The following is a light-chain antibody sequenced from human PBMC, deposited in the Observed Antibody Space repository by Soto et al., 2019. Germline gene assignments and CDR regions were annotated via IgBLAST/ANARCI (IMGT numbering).Light chain of an antibody. CDR1: QSITSY. CDR2: AAS. J-gene: IGKJ1*01. V-gene: IGKV1-39*01. CDR3: QQTYTTPWT. Sequence: DIQMTQSPSSLSASVGDRVTITCRASQSITSYLNWYQQKPGKAPQLLNYAASSWQSGVPSRFTGSGSGTDCTLTISSLQPEDFATYFCQQTYTTPWTFSQGTKVEVK.